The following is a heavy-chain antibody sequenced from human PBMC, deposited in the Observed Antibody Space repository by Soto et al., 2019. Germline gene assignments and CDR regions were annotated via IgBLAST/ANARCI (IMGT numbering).Heavy chain of an antibody. CDR3: ARGALTVANWFDP. Sequence: SETLSLTCSVSGDSISRIDYYWTWIRQHPEKGLEWIGNIYFRGNTYYSPSLESRLTISVDTSKNQFSLKLTSVTAADTAVYYCARGALTVANWFDPWGQGTQVTVSS. CDR2: IYFRGNT. D-gene: IGHD6-19*01. V-gene: IGHV4-31*03. CDR1: GDSISRIDYY. J-gene: IGHJ5*02.